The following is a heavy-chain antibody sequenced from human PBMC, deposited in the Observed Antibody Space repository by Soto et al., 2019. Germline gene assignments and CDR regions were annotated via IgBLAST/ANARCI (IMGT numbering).Heavy chain of an antibody. V-gene: IGHV3-30-3*01. J-gene: IGHJ4*02. D-gene: IGHD6-13*01. CDR3: TKGSRASRPYYFDY. CDR2: ISDDGGDT. CDR1: GFNFSSYA. Sequence: GGSLRLSCAASGFNFSSYAMHWVRQAPGQGLEWVAVISDDGGDTYNADSVKGRFTITRDNPKNTLYLQMNSLRGEDTAVYYCTKGSRASRPYYFDYWGQGTLVTVSS.